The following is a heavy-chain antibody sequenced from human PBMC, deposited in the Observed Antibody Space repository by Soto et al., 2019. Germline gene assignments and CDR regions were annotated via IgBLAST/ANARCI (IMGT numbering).Heavy chain of an antibody. D-gene: IGHD2-2*01. CDR1: GYTLTNYA. J-gene: IGHJ4*02. CDR3: ARGGYCSSTSCYAGGREY. V-gene: IGHV1-3*01. Sequence: ASVKVSCKASGYTLTNYAMHWVRQAPEQRLEWMGWINAGNGNTKYSQKFQGRVTITRDTSASTAYMELSSLRSEDTAVYYCARGGYCSSTSCYAGGREYWGQGTLVTVSS. CDR2: INAGNGNT.